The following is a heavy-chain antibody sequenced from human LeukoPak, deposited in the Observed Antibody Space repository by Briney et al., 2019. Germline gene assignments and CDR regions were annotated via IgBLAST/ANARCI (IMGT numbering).Heavy chain of an antibody. CDR1: GGSISSSNW. D-gene: IGHD6-19*01. CDR3: ARDRFPGIAVAAPRGFDY. CDR2: IYHSGST. V-gene: IGHV4-4*02. J-gene: IGHJ4*02. Sequence: SGTLSLTCAVSGGSISSSNWWSWVRQPPGKGLEWIGEIYHSGSTNYNPSLKSRVTISVDKSKNQFSLKLSSVTAADTAVYYCARDRFPGIAVAAPRGFDYWGQGTLVTVSS.